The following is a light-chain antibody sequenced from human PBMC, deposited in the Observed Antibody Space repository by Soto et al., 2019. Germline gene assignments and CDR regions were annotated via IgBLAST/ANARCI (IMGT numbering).Light chain of an antibody. V-gene: IGLV2-8*01. CDR2: EVS. Sequence: QSALTQPPSASGSPGQSVTISCTGTSSDVGVYNYVSWYQQHPGKAPKVMIYEVSQRPSGVPDRFSGSKSGNTASLTVSGLQAEDEADYYCSSYAGSNHWVFGGGTQLTVL. CDR1: SSDVGVYNY. CDR3: SSYAGSNHWV. J-gene: IGLJ3*02.